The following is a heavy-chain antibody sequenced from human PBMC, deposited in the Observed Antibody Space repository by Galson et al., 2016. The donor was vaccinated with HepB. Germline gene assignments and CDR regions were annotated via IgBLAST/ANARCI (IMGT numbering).Heavy chain of an antibody. V-gene: IGHV3-66*01. D-gene: IGHD2-2*02. J-gene: IGHJ5*02. Sequence: SLRLSCAVSGFSLDDSYMIWVRQTPGERLEWVSVVYGGGSTYYADSVKGRFTISRDTSKNTVYLQLNSLRVEDTAVYYCVRNLYTTSRVSWGQGTVVTVSS. CDR2: VYGGGST. CDR1: GFSLDDSY. CDR3: VRNLYTTSRVS.